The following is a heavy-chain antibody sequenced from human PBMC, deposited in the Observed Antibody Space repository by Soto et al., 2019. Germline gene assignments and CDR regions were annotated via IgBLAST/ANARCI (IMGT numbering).Heavy chain of an antibody. CDR3: ARGGSYGGEDYFDY. D-gene: IGHD5-18*01. V-gene: IGHV3-7*03. J-gene: IGHJ4*02. Sequence: PGGSLRLSCAASGFTFSSYWMSWVRQAPGKGLEWVANIKQDGSEKYYVDSVKGRFTISRDNAKNSLYLQMNSLRAEDTAVYYCARGGSYGGEDYFDYWGQGTLVTVSS. CDR2: IKQDGSEK. CDR1: GFTFSSYW.